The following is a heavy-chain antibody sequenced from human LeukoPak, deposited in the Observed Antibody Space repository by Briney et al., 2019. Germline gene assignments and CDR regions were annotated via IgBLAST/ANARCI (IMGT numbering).Heavy chain of an antibody. V-gene: IGHV4-59*03. CDR2: IYYNGNT. D-gene: IGHD6-19*01. CDR1: GGSISGSY. J-gene: IGHJ3*02. CDR3: AKGGWSLDI. Sequence: PSETLSLTCTVSGGSISGSYWSWIRQSPGKGLEWIGYIYYNGNTDYNPSLRSRLTMSVDTSKNQFPLKLTSVTAADTALYYCAKGGWSLDIWGQGTMVTVSS.